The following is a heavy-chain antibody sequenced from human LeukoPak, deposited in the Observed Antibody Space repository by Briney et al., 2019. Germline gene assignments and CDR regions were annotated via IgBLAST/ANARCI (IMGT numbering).Heavy chain of an antibody. J-gene: IGHJ4*02. Sequence: SETLSLTCTVSGASIQTFYWSWLRQPAGKGLEWIGRISPSGSTNYNPSLKSRVTMSVDSSKNQFSLKLSSVTAADTAVYYCATEDTAMAYFDYWGQGTLVTVSS. CDR2: ISPSGST. CDR3: ATEDTAMAYFDY. D-gene: IGHD5-18*01. CDR1: GASIQTFY. V-gene: IGHV4-4*07.